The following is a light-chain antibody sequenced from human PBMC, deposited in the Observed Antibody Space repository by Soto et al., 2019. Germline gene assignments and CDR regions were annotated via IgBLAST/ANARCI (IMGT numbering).Light chain of an antibody. CDR2: GAS. Sequence: ETVMTQSPGTLSLSPGERATLSCRASQSVSSGYLAWYQQKPGQAPRLLIFGASTMATGIPDRFTGSGSGTDFTLTISRLEPEDLAVYYCQQYGISQSTFCQGTKLEIK. CDR3: QQYGISQST. CDR1: QSVSSGY. J-gene: IGKJ2*02. V-gene: IGKV3-20*01.